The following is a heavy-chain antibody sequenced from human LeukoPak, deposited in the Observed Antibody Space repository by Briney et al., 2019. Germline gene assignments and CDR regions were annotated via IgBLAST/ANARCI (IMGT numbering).Heavy chain of an antibody. Sequence: PGGSLRLSCAASGFTFSSYAMSWVRQAPGKGLEWVSAISGSGGSTYYADSVKGRFTISRDNSKNTLYLQMNSLRAEDTAVYYCAKPMGYSSGWYPIRTAADAFDIWGQGTMVTVSS. V-gene: IGHV3-23*01. CDR1: GFTFSSYA. CDR3: AKPMGYSSGWYPIRTAADAFDI. D-gene: IGHD6-19*01. J-gene: IGHJ3*02. CDR2: ISGSGGST.